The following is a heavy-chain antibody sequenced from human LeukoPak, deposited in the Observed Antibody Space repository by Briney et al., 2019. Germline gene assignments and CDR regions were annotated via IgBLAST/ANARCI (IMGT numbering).Heavy chain of an antibody. D-gene: IGHD3-22*01. CDR2: ISAYNGNT. CDR3: ARDLGADSSGYYYSNFDY. J-gene: IGHJ4*02. Sequence: VASVKVSCKASGYTFTSYYMHWVRQAPGQGLEWMGWISAYNGNTNYAQKLQGRVTMTTDTSTSTAYMELRSLRSDDTAVYYCARDLGADSSGYYYSNFDYWGQGTLVTVSS. CDR1: GYTFTSYY. V-gene: IGHV1-18*04.